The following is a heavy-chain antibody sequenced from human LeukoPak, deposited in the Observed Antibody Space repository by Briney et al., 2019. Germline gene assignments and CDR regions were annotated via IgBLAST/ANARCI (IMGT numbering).Heavy chain of an antibody. CDR1: GPSISSSSYY. D-gene: IGHD5-18*01. CDR3: ARHRARGSSYGYIGWYYHYGMDV. J-gene: IGHJ6*02. V-gene: IGHV4-39*01. CDR2: IYYSEST. Sequence: SDTLSLTRTLSGPSISSSSYYSAWLRQPPGRGREWNGSIYYSESTYYNPSPKSRVTISVDKSKHHFSLKPSSVTAADTAVYYCARHRARGSSYGYIGWYYHYGMDVWGQGTTVTVS.